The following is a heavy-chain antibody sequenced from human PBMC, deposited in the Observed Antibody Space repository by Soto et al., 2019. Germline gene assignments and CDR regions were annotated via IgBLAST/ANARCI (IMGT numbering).Heavy chain of an antibody. CDR1: GGTFSSYA. CDR2: IIPIFGTA. V-gene: IGHV1-69*12. J-gene: IGHJ5*02. D-gene: IGHD6-6*01. CDR3: ARYGDRLVRGSFGFDP. Sequence: QVQLVQSGAEVKKPGSSVKVSCKASGGTFSSYAIRWVRQAPGQGLEWLGGIIPIFGTANYAQKFQGRVTITADESTSTAYMELSSLRAEDTAVYYCARYGDRLVRGSFGFDPWGQGTLVTVSS.